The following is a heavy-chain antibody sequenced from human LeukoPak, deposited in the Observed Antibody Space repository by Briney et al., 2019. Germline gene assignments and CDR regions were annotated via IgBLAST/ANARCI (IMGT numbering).Heavy chain of an antibody. CDR2: IRYDGSNK. CDR1: GFTFSSHG. D-gene: IGHD3-10*01. Sequence: GGSLRLSCAASGFTFSSHGMHWVRQAPGKGLEWVAFIRYDGSNKYYADSVKGRFTISRDNSKNTLYLQMNSLRAEDTAVYYCAKGISMVRGVIDYWGQGTLVTVSS. CDR3: AKGISMVRGVIDY. V-gene: IGHV3-30*02. J-gene: IGHJ4*02.